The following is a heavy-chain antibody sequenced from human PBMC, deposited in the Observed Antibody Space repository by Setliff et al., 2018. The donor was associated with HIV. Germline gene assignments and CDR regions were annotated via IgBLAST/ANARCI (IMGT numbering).Heavy chain of an antibody. CDR1: GYTFTGHY. D-gene: IGHD3-22*01. CDR3: ARHLTYDTIPSLTAYGLDV. V-gene: IGHV1-2*06. Sequence: ASVKVSCKASGYTFTGHYMHWVRQAPGQGLEWMGRINPNSGGTNYAQKFQGRFTMTRDTSKTQFSLNLRSVTAADTAVYYRARHLTYDTIPSLTAYGLDVWGQGTTVTVSS. J-gene: IGHJ6*02. CDR2: INPNSGGT.